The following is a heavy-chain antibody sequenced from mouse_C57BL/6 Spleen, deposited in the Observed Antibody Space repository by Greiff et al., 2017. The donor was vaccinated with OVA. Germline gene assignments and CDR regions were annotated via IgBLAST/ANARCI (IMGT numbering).Heavy chain of an antibody. CDR2: INPSTGGT. J-gene: IGHJ4*01. Sequence: EVQLQQPGPELVKPGASVKISCKASGYSFTGYYMNWVKQSPEKSLEWIGEINPSTGGTTYNQKFKAKATLTVDKSTSTAYMQLKSLTSEDSAVYYCARFPWAYAMDYWGQGTSVTVSS. CDR1: GYSFTGYY. D-gene: IGHD4-1*01. CDR3: ARFPWAYAMDY. V-gene: IGHV1-42*01.